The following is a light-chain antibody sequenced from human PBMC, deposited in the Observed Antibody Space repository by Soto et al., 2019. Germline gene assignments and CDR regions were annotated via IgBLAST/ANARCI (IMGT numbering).Light chain of an antibody. CDR2: EVS. CDR1: SSDVGGYNY. CDR3: SSYISSITLDWV. V-gene: IGLV2-14*01. J-gene: IGLJ3*02. Sequence: QSALTQPASVSGSPGQSITISCTGTSSDVGGYNYVSWYQQHPGKAPKLMIYEVSNRPSGISNRFSGSKSGNTAFLTISGLQAEDEADYYCSSYISSITLDWVFGGGTKLTVL.